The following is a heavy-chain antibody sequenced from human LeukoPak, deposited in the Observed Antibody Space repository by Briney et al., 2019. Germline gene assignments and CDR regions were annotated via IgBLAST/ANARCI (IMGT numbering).Heavy chain of an antibody. V-gene: IGHV4-34*01. Sequence: SETLSLTCAVYGGSFSGYYWSWIRQPPGKGLEWIGEINHSGSTNYNPSLKSRVTISVDTSKNQFSLKLSSVTAADTAVYYCAREQLYFDYWGQGTLVTVSS. CDR1: GGSFSGYY. CDR3: AREQLYFDY. CDR2: INHSGST. D-gene: IGHD6-19*01. J-gene: IGHJ4*02.